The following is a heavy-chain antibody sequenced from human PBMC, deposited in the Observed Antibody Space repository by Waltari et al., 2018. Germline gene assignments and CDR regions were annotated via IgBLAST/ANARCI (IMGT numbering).Heavy chain of an antibody. CDR1: GYSISSGYY. CDR3: ARLFHSSGWSVAGY. CDR2: ISHSGST. D-gene: IGHD6-19*01. Sequence: QVQLQESGPGLVKPSETLSLTCAVSGYSISSGYYWGWIRHPPGKGLEWIGSISHSGSTYYNPSLKSRVTISVDTSKNQFSLKLSSVTAADTAVDDCARLFHSSGWSVAGYWGQGTLVIVAS. J-gene: IGHJ4*02. V-gene: IGHV4-38-2*01.